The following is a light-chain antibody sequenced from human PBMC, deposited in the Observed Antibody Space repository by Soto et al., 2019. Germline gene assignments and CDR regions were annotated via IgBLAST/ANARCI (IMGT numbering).Light chain of an antibody. CDR3: QQSYSTWT. Sequence: DMQMTQSPSSLSASVGDRVTITCWASRYISDYLNWFQQKPGKAPNLMIISASSLQSQVPSRFSGSGSGTHITITISNLQTEDFATYYGQQSYSTWTFGQGTKVEIK. J-gene: IGKJ1*01. CDR2: SAS. V-gene: IGKV1-39*01. CDR1: RYISDY.